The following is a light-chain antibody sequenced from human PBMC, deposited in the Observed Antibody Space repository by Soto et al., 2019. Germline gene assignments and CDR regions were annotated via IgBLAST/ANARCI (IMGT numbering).Light chain of an antibody. J-gene: IGLJ2*01. CDR1: RSNIGTYA. V-gene: IGLV1-44*01. CDR3: AAWDGSLRAVV. Sequence: QSVLTQSPSASVTPGQRVTISCSGSRSNIGTYAVNWYQQLPGAAPTLLIFRNHQRPSGVPDRFSGSKSGTSASLAISGPQSEDEADYYCAAWDGSLRAVVFGGGTKLTVL. CDR2: RNH.